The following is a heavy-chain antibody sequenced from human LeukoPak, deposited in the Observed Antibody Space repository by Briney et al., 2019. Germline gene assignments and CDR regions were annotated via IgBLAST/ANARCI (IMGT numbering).Heavy chain of an antibody. Sequence: GASVKVSCKASGGTFSSYAISWVRQAPGQGLEWMGGIIPIFGTANYAQKFQGRATITTDESTSTAYMELSSLRSEDTAVYYCARGHWGIAAAAGRNYYYMDVWGKGTTVTVSS. J-gene: IGHJ6*03. V-gene: IGHV1-69*05. CDR1: GGTFSSYA. D-gene: IGHD6-13*01. CDR2: IIPIFGTA. CDR3: ARGHWGIAAAAGRNYYYMDV.